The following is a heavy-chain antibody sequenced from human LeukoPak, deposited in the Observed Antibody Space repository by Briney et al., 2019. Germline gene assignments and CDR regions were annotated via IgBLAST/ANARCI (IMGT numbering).Heavy chain of an antibody. J-gene: IGHJ3*02. CDR3: AKTAVKWELRDAFDI. Sequence: GSLRLSCAASGFTVSSNYMSWVRQAPGKGLEWVSVIYSGGSTYYADSVKGRFTISRDNSKNTLYLQMNSLRAEDTAVYYCAKTAVKWELRDAFDIWGQGTMVTVSS. D-gene: IGHD1-26*01. CDR2: IYSGGST. CDR1: GFTVSSNY. V-gene: IGHV3-53*01.